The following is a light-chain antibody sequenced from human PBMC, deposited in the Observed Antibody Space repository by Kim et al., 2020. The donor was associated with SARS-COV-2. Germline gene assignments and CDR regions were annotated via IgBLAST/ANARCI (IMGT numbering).Light chain of an antibody. CDR3: QVWDSSTVV. CDR1: NIGSKN. V-gene: IGLV3-9*01. CDR2: RDS. J-gene: IGLJ2*01. Sequence: SYELTQPLSVSVALGQTARITCGGNNIGSKNVHWYQQKPGQAPVLVIYRDSNRPSGIPERFSGSNSGNTATLTISRAQAGDEADYYCQVWDSSTVVFGGGTQLTAL.